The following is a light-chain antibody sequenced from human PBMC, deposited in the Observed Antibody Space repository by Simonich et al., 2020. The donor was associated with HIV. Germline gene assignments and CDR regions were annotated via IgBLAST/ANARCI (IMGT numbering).Light chain of an antibody. CDR2: DDS. Sequence: SYVLTQPPSVSVAPGKTARFTCGGNNIGSKSVHWYQQKPGQAPVLVVYDDSDRPSGIPERFSGSNSGNTATLTISRVEAGDEADYYCQVWDSSSDLVVFGGGTKLTVL. J-gene: IGLJ2*01. V-gene: IGLV3-21*03. CDR1: NIGSKS. CDR3: QVWDSSSDLVV.